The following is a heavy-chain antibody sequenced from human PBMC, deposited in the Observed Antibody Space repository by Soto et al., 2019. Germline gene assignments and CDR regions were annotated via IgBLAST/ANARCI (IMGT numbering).Heavy chain of an antibody. V-gene: IGHV1-2*02. CDR3: ARDVVGSDYFDS. CDR1: GYTFTDYY. Sequence: ASVTVSCTSCGYTFTDYYIHCVRQAPGQGLEWMGWINPRTGGTNYVQKFQGRVTMTRDTSITTAYMELSRLRSDDTAVYYCARDVVGSDYFDSWGQGTLVTVSS. CDR2: INPRTGGT. D-gene: IGHD1-26*01. J-gene: IGHJ4*02.